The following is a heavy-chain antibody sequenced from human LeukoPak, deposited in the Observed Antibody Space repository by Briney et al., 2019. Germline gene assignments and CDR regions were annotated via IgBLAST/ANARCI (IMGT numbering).Heavy chain of an antibody. D-gene: IGHD6-19*01. Sequence: GGSLRLSCAASGFTFSSHGMHWVRQAPGKGLEWVAVIWYDGSNEYYADSVKGRFTISRDNSKNTLYLQMNSLRAEDTAVYYCAKGYSSDWSLDYWGQGTLVTVSS. CDR1: GFTFSSHG. J-gene: IGHJ4*02. CDR3: AKGYSSDWSLDY. V-gene: IGHV3-30*02. CDR2: IWYDGSNE.